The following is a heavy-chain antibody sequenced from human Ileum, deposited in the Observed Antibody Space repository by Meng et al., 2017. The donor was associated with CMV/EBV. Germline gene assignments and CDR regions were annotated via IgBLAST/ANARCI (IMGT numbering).Heavy chain of an antibody. CDR1: GGSISSGGFY. V-gene: IGHV4-31*03. CDR3: ARTNYGDYNWFDP. CDR2: IYYSGST. Sequence: QLQRQESGPGLVKPSQTLSLTCTVSGGSISSGGFYWSWIRQHPGKGLEWIGYIYYSGSTYYNPSLRSRVAISIDTSKNQFSLKLTSVTAADTAVYFCARTNYGDYNWFDPWGQGTLVTVSS. J-gene: IGHJ5*02. D-gene: IGHD4-17*01.